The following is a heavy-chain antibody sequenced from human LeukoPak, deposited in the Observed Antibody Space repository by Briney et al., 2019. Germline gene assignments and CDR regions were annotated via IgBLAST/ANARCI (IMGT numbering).Heavy chain of an antibody. V-gene: IGHV4-38-2*02. J-gene: IGHJ6*02. CDR2: IYHSGST. Sequence: SETLSLTCTVSGYSISSGYYWGWVRQPPGKGLEWIGSIYHSGSTYYNPSLKSRVTISVDTSKNQFSLKLSSVTAADTAVYYCARDRVPRVVVVAPYYYYGMDVWGQGTTVTVSS. CDR1: GYSISSGYY. D-gene: IGHD2-15*01. CDR3: ARDRVPRVVVVAPYYYYGMDV.